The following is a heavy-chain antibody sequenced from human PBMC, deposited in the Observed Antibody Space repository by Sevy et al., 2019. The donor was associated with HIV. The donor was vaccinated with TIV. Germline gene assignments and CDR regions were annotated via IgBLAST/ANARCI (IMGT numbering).Heavy chain of an antibody. D-gene: IGHD4-4*01. J-gene: IGHJ6*02. CDR2: IKQDGSEK. CDR1: GFTFNSYW. Sequence: GGSLRLSCAASGFTFNSYWMSWVRQAPGKGLEWVANIKQDGSEKNYVDSVKGRFTISRDNSKNSLFLQMNTLRGEDTTVYYCARAGSHYDTDYYYYGMDVWGQGTTVTVSS. V-gene: IGHV3-7*01. CDR3: ARAGSHYDTDYYYYGMDV.